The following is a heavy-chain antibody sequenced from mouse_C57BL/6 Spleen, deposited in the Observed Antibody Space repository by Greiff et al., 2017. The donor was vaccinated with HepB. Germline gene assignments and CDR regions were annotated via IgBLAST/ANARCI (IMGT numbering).Heavy chain of an antibody. CDR3: ARRGNEYDEAMDY. V-gene: IGHV1-81*01. CDR2: IYPRSGNT. Sequence: QVQLQQSGAELVRPGASVKLSCKASGYTFTSSGISWVKQRTGQGLEWIGEIYPRSGNTYYNEKFKGKATLTADTSSSTAYMERRSLTSEDTAVSVCARRGNEYDEAMDYWGQGTSVTVSS. D-gene: IGHD2-4*01. J-gene: IGHJ4*01. CDR1: GYTFTSSG.